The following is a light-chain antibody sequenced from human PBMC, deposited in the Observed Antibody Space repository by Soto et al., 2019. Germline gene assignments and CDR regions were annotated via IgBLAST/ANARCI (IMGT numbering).Light chain of an antibody. CDR3: QQYGSSPT. CDR2: GAS. V-gene: IGKV3-15*01. Sequence: ETVMTQSPATLSVSPGETATLSCRASQSVSTNLAWYQQKPGQAPRLLISGASTRATGIPARFSGSGSGTDFTLTISRLEPEDFAVYYCQQYGSSPTFGGGTKVDIK. CDR1: QSVSTN. J-gene: IGKJ4*01.